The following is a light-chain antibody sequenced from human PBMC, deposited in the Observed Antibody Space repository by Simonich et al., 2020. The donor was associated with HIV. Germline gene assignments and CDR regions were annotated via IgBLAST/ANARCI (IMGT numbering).Light chain of an antibody. CDR1: QSVRSN. Sequence: EIVMTQSPATLSVSPGERATLSCGASQSVRSNLAWYQQKPGQAPRLLIYDASTRATGIPDRFSGSASGTEFTLTINSLQPEDFATYYCQQAYSFPPTFGGGTKVDLK. CDR3: QQAYSFPPT. CDR2: DAS. V-gene: IGKV3-15*01. J-gene: IGKJ4*01.